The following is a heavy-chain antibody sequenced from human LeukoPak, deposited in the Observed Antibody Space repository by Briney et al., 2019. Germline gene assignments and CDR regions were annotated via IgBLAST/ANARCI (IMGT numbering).Heavy chain of an antibody. CDR1: GFTFSSYW. CDR2: IKQDGSEK. CDR3: ARSLGVDYYYMDV. V-gene: IGHV3-7*01. D-gene: IGHD3-10*01. Sequence: PGGSLRLSCAASGFTFSSYWMSWVRQAPGKGLEWVASIKQDGSEKYYVDSVKGRFTISRDNAKNSLYLQMNGLRAEDTAVYYCARSLGVDYYYMDVWGKGTTVTVSS. J-gene: IGHJ6*03.